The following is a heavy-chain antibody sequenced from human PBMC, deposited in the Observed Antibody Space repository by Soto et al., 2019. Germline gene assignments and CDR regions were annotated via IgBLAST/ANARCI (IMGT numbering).Heavy chain of an antibody. Sequence: PGWSLRLSCASSVFTFIDYYMKWVRQVPGKGLEWVANIKQDGSEIYFVDSLKGRFTISRDNARNSVYLQMNSLRAEDTAVYYCARGPYYDIFLDFWGQGTLVTVSS. V-gene: IGHV3-7*03. CDR3: ARGPYYDIFLDF. J-gene: IGHJ4*02. D-gene: IGHD3-9*01. CDR2: IKQDGSEI. CDR1: VFTFIDYY.